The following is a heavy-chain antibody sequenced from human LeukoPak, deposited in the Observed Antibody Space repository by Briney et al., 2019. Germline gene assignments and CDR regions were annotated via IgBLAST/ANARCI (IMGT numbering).Heavy chain of an antibody. CDR2: ISGSGGST. J-gene: IGHJ4*02. V-gene: IGHV3-23*01. Sequence: GGSLRLSCAASGFTFSNAWMSWVRQAPGKGLEWVSAISGSGGSTYYADSAKGRFTISRDNSKNTLYLQMNSLRAEDTAVYYCAKGSSSGYYYYFDYWGQGTLVTVSS. D-gene: IGHD3-22*01. CDR3: AKGSSSGYYYYFDY. CDR1: GFTFSNAW.